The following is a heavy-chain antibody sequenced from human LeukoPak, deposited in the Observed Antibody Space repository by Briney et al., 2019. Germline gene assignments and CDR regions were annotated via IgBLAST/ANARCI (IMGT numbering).Heavy chain of an antibody. D-gene: IGHD3-22*01. V-gene: IGHV6-1*01. CDR2: TYYRSKWYN. CDR3: ARGLYDSSGYLNWFDP. CDR1: RDSVSSNNAA. Sequence: SQTLSLTFAISRDSVSSNNAAWNWIRQSPSRGLEWLGRTYYRSKWYNDHAVSVKSRITINPDTSKNQFSLQLNSVTPEDTAVYYCARGLYDSSGYLNWFDPWGQGTLVTVSS. J-gene: IGHJ5*02.